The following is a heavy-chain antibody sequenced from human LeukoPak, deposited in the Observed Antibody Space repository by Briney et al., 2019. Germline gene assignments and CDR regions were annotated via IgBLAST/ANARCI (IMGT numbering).Heavy chain of an antibody. CDR3: ARAGIVLIPSEGD. CDR1: GYTFTVYY. V-gene: IGHV1-2*02. Sequence: ASVTVSCTASGYTFTVYYMHWVRQAPGQGLEWMGWINANSGGTNYAQNFQGRVTMTRDTSISTAYMELDRLRSDDTAVYYCARAGIVLIPSEGDWGQGTLVTVSS. J-gene: IGHJ4*02. D-gene: IGHD2-8*01. CDR2: INANSGGT.